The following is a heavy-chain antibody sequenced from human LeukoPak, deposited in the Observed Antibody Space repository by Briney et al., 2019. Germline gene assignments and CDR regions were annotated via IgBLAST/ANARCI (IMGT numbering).Heavy chain of an antibody. D-gene: IGHD2-21*02. V-gene: IGHV3-53*01. CDR1: GFTVSSNY. J-gene: IGHJ6*02. CDR2: IYSGGST. Sequence: PGGSLRLSCAASGFTVSSNYMSWVRQAPGKGLEWVSVIYSGGSTYYADSVKGRFTISRDNSKNTLYLQMNSLRAEDTAVYYCARDRSYCGGDCYPPYYYYGMDVWGQGTTVTVSS. CDR3: ARDRSYCGGDCYPPYYYYGMDV.